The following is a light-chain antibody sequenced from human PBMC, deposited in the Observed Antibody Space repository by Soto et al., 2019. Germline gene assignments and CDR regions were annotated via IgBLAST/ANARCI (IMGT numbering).Light chain of an antibody. V-gene: IGKV1-5*03. Sequence: DLQMTQSPSTLSSSLGDSVTITCRASQSISSWLAWYQQKTGKAPKLLIYKESSLESGVPSRFSGSGSGTELNLTISRLQPDDFATYYCQKYNSYSLTFGQGTKVDIK. CDR2: KES. CDR1: QSISSW. CDR3: QKYNSYSLT. J-gene: IGKJ1*01.